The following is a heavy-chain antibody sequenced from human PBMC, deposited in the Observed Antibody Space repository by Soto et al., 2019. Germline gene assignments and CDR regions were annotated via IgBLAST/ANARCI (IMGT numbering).Heavy chain of an antibody. D-gene: IGHD3-3*01. CDR1: GFTFTSSA. J-gene: IGHJ5*02. V-gene: IGHV1-58*01. Sequence: ASVKVSCKASGFTFTSSAVQWVRQARGQRLEWIGWIVVGSGNTNYAQKFQERVTITRDMSTSTAYMELSSLRSEDTAVYYCAADRQYYDFWSGFPVRRDTWGQGTLVTVSS. CDR3: AADRQYYDFWSGFPVRRDT. CDR2: IVVGSGNT.